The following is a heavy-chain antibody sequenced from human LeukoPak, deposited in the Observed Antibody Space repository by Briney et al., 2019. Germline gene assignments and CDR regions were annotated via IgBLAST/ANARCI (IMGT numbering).Heavy chain of an antibody. Sequence: SETLSLTCTVSGGSISSYYWSWIRQPPGKGLEWIGYIYHSGSTKYNPSLKSRVTISVDTSKNQFSLKLNSVTAADTAVYYCARAGFGLAPHRGTPFDYWGQGTLVTVSS. CDR3: ARAGFGLAPHRGTPFDY. CDR1: GGSISSYY. V-gene: IGHV4-59*12. J-gene: IGHJ4*02. CDR2: IYHSGST. D-gene: IGHD3-10*01.